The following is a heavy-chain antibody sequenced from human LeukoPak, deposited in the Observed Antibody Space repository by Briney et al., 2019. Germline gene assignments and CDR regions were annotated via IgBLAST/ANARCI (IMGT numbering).Heavy chain of an antibody. Sequence: PGGSLRLSCAASGFTFSSYSMNWVRQAPGKGLEWVSSISSSSSYIYYADSVEGRFTISRDNAKNSLYLQMNSLRAEDTAVYYCARVPLYCSSTSCYEGLIDYWGQGTLVTVSS. CDR1: GFTFSSYS. CDR2: ISSSSSYI. D-gene: IGHD2-2*01. V-gene: IGHV3-21*01. J-gene: IGHJ4*02. CDR3: ARVPLYCSSTSCYEGLIDY.